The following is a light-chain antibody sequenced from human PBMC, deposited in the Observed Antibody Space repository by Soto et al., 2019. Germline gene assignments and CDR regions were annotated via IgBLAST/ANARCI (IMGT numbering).Light chain of an antibody. V-gene: IGKV3-15*01. CDR2: GAS. CDR3: QEYYNWPFT. CDR1: QSVSSN. J-gene: IGKJ3*01. Sequence: EIVMTQSPATLSVSPGERATLSCRASQSVSSNLAWYQQKPGQAPRLLIYGASTGATGIPARFSGSGSGTEFTLTISSLQSEDLVVYYGQEYYNWPFTFGPGTKVDIK.